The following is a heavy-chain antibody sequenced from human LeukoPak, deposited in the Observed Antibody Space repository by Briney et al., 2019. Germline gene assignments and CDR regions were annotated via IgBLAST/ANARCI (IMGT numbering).Heavy chain of an antibody. D-gene: IGHD3-22*01. Sequence: GASVKVSCKVSGYTLTELSMHWVRQAPGKGLEWMGRFDPEDGETFYAQKFQGRVTMTEDTSTDTAYMELSSLRSEDTAVYYCATDYYYDSSGSYYTVDYWGQGTLVTVSS. CDR3: ATDYYYDSSGSYYTVDY. CDR1: GYTLTELS. CDR2: FDPEDGET. J-gene: IGHJ4*02. V-gene: IGHV1-24*01.